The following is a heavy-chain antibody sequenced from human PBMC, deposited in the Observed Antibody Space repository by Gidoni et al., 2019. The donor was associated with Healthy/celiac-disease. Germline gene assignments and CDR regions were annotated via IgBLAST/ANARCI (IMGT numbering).Heavy chain of an antibody. CDR3: AAPLGDYYYASSGYNS. Sequence: QVQLVQSGAEVKKPGAAVKVSGKASGYTFTSYDINWVRQATGQGLEWMGWMNPNSGNTGYAQKFQGRVTMTRNTSISTAYMELSSLRSEYTAVYYCAAPLGDYYYASSGYNSWGQGTLVTVSS. CDR2: MNPNSGNT. V-gene: IGHV1-8*01. J-gene: IGHJ4*02. CDR1: GYTFTSYD. D-gene: IGHD3-22*01.